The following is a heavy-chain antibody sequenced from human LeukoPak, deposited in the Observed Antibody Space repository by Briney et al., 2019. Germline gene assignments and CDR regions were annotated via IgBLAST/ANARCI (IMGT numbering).Heavy chain of an antibody. CDR3: ARGGYYYDSSGYLNLVH. V-gene: IGHV3-74*01. D-gene: IGHD3-22*01. J-gene: IGHJ4*02. CDR1: GFTFSSYW. Sequence: GGSLRLSCAASGFTFSSYWMHWVRQAPGKGPVWVSRINNDGSGTTYADSVKGRFTISRDDAKNTLYLQMNSLRAEDTAVYYCARGGYYYDSSGYLNLVHWGQGTLVTVSS. CDR2: INNDGSGT.